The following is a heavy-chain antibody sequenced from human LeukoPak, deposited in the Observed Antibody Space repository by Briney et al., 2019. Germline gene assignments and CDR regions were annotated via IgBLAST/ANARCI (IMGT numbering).Heavy chain of an antibody. D-gene: IGHD6-6*01. J-gene: IGHJ6*03. CDR3: ARWGGSSSGLAYYYYYMDV. CDR2: IYTSGST. Sequence: SETLSLTCAVYGGSFSGYYWSWIRQPPGKGLEWIGYIYTSGSTNYNPSLKSRVTISVDTSKNQFSLKLSSVTAADTAVYYCARWGGSSSGLAYYYYYMDVWGKGTTVTVSS. V-gene: IGHV4-4*09. CDR1: GGSFSGYY.